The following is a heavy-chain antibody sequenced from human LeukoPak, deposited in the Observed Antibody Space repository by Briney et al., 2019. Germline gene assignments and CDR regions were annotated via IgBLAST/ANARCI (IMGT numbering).Heavy chain of an antibody. V-gene: IGHV3-48*04. CDR3: ARETRVRWTDY. D-gene: IGHD5-24*01. CDR1: GFTFSGYS. Sequence: GGSLRLSCAASGFTFSGYSMNWVRQAPGKGLEWVSYISSSSTTIYYADSVKGRFTISRDNAKNSLYLQMNSLRAEDTAVYYCARETRVRWTDYWGQGILVTVSS. CDR2: ISSSSTTI. J-gene: IGHJ4*02.